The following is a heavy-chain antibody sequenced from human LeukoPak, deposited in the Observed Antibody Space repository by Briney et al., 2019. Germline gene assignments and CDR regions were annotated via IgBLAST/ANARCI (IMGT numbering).Heavy chain of an antibody. Sequence: PSETLSLTCTVSGGSISSYYWSWIRQPPRKGLEWIGYIYYSGSTNNNPSLKSRVTISVDTSKNQFSLKLSSVTAADTAVYYCARSQGYYFDSSGYGTEYWGQGTLVTVSS. CDR3: ARSQGYYFDSSGYGTEY. V-gene: IGHV4-59*01. CDR2: IYYSGST. D-gene: IGHD3-22*01. J-gene: IGHJ4*02. CDR1: GGSISSYY.